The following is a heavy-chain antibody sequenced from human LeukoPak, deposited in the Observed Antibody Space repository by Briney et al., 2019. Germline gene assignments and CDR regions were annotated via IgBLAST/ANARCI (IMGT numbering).Heavy chain of an antibody. CDR1: GGSISSSSYY. Sequence: PSETLSLTCTVSGGSISSSSYYWGWIRQPPGKGLEWIGSIYYSGSTYYNPSLKSRVTISVDTSKNQFSLKLSSVTAADTAVYYCARGFRGVVVRWYYYMDVWGKGTTVTVSS. CDR3: ARGFRGVVVRWYYYMDV. J-gene: IGHJ6*03. V-gene: IGHV4-39*07. D-gene: IGHD2-2*01. CDR2: IYYSGST.